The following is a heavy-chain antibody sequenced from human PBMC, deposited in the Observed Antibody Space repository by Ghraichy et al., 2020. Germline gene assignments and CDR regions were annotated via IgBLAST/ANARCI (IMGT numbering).Heavy chain of an antibody. CDR2: IKSDGWNI. V-gene: IGHV3-74*03. CDR1: GFTLSNYY. Sequence: ETLSLSCAASGFTLSNYYMHWVRQAPGKGLVWVSLIKSDGWNIMFADSVKGRFTISRDNAKNTLYLQMNSLRAEDTAVYYCVREADDFDIWGQGTVVTVSS. CDR3: VREADDFDI. J-gene: IGHJ3*02.